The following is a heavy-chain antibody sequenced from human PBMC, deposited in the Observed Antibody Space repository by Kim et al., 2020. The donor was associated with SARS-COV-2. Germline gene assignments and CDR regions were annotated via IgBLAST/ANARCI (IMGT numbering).Heavy chain of an antibody. V-gene: IGHV1-2*06. J-gene: IGHJ3*02. CDR2: INPNSGGT. CDR1: GYTFTGYY. D-gene: IGHD3-9*01. Sequence: ASVKVSCKASGYTFTGYYMHWVRQAPGQGLEWMGRINPNSGGTNYAQKFQGRVTMTRDTSISTAYMELSRLRSDDTAVYYCARDLTGYYNAFDIWGQGTMVTVSS. CDR3: ARDLTGYYNAFDI.